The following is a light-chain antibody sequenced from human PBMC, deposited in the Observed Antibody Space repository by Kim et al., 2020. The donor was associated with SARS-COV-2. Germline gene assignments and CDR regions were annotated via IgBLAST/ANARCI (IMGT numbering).Light chain of an antibody. Sequence: DIQMTQSPFSVSASVGDRVTITCRASQGISSWLAWYQQKPGKAPKLLISAASSLQSGVPSRFSGSGSGTDFILAISSLQPEDSATYYCQQVNYFPVTFGQGTRLEIK. CDR3: QQVNYFPVT. CDR1: QGISSW. V-gene: IGKV1-12*01. CDR2: AAS. J-gene: IGKJ5*01.